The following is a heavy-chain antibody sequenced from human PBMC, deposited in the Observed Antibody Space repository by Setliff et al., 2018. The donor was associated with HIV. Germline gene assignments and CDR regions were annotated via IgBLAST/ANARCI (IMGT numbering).Heavy chain of an antibody. J-gene: IGHJ4*02. CDR1: GFTFSNFA. D-gene: IGHD3-16*01. Sequence: GGSLRLSCTASGFTFSNFAITWVRQAPGKGLEWVSAIGGSGFGTYYADSVKGRLTISRDNAKSTVYLQMGSLGPDDTAFYYCVKTTGSVLGTYYFDLWGQGTLVTVSS. V-gene: IGHV3-23*01. CDR3: VKTTGSVLGTYYFDL. CDR2: IGGSGFGT.